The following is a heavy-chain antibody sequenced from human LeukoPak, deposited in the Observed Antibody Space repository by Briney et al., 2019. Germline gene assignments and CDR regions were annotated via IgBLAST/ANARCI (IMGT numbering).Heavy chain of an antibody. J-gene: IGHJ4*02. V-gene: IGHV4-59*01. D-gene: IGHD3-22*01. CDR2: IYYSGST. CDR1: GDSISSYY. Sequence: SETLSLTCTVSGDSISSYYWSWLRQPPGKGLEWIGYIYYSGSTNYNPSLKSRVTISVDTSKNQFSLKLSSVTAADTAVYYCARFRNYYDSSGYPYYFDYWGQGTLVTVSS. CDR3: ARFRNYYDSSGYPYYFDY.